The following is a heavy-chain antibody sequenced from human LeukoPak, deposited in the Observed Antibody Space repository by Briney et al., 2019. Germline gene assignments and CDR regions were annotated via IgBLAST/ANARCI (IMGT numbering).Heavy chain of an antibody. D-gene: IGHD3-3*01. J-gene: IGHJ5*02. CDR2: INPNSGGT. CDR3: ARICHRRPIFGVVTHNWFDP. Sequence: ASVKVSCKASGYTFTGYYMHWVRQAPGQGLEWMGWINPNSGGTNYAQKFQGRVTMTRDTSISTAYMELSRLRSDDTAVYYCARICHRRPIFGVVTHNWFDPWGQGTLVTVSS. CDR1: GYTFTGYY. V-gene: IGHV1-2*02.